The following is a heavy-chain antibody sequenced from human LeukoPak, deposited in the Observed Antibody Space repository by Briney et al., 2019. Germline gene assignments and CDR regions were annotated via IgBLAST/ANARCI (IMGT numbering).Heavy chain of an antibody. Sequence: ASVKVSCKTSGYTFTGYYIHWVRQAPGLGLEWMGWVNPDSGGTTYAQKFQDRVTMTRDTSITTAFMELSRLRSDDTAVYYCARDSGPGTFDIWGQGTMVTVSS. CDR1: GYTFTGYY. J-gene: IGHJ3*02. V-gene: IGHV1-2*02. CDR2: VNPDSGGT. CDR3: ARDSGPGTFDI. D-gene: IGHD3-10*01.